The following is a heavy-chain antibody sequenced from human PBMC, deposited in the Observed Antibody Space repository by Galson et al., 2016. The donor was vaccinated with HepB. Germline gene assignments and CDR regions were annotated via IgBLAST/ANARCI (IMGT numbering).Heavy chain of an antibody. Sequence: TLSLTCTVSGGSISSGVYYWSWVRQHPGKGLEWIGYIHYTGGTYYNPSPKTRVTISVDTSKNHFSLKLSSVTAADTAVYYSARNYDFWSGYYVLDYWGQGTLVTVSS. CDR1: GGSISSGVYY. CDR2: IHYTGGT. D-gene: IGHD3-3*01. J-gene: IGHJ4*02. V-gene: IGHV4-31*03. CDR3: ARNYDFWSGYYVLDY.